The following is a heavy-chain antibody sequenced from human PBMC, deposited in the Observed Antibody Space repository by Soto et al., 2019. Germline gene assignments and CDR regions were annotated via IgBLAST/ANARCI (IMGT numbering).Heavy chain of an antibody. CDR2: IFHSGST. Sequence: QVQLQESGPGLVKPSGTLSLTCAVSSGSINSSNWWTWVRQTPGKGLEWIGEIFHSGSTNYNPSLKSRVTMSVDKSTNQFSLILRSVAAADTAVYFCAREDITGWYVWGQGTLVTVSS. CDR3: AREDITGWYV. V-gene: IGHV4-4*02. D-gene: IGHD6-19*01. J-gene: IGHJ4*02. CDR1: SGSINSSNW.